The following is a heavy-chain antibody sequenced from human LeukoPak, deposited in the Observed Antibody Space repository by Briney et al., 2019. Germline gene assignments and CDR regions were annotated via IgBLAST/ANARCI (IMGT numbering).Heavy chain of an antibody. D-gene: IGHD1-26*01. CDR1: GFTFSSYW. Sequence: GSLRLSCAASGFTFSSYWMSWIRQPPGKGLEWIGSIYYSGSTYYNPSLKSRVTISVDTSKNQFSLKLSSVTAADTAVYYCARDPHSGSYPFDYWGQGTLVTVSS. V-gene: IGHV4-39*07. CDR3: ARDPHSGSYPFDY. CDR2: IYYSGST. J-gene: IGHJ4*02.